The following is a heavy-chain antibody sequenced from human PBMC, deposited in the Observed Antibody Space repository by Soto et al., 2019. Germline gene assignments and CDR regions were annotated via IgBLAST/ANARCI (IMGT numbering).Heavy chain of an antibody. CDR3: ERYVSTMIVVVISLDAFDI. J-gene: IGHJ3*02. V-gene: IGHV4-39*01. CDR2: IYYSGST. CDR1: GGSISSSSYY. Sequence: SETLSLTCTVSGGSISSSSYYWGWIRQPPGKGLEWIGSIYYSGSTYYNPSLKSRVTISVDTSKNQFSLKLSSVTAADTAVYYCERYVSTMIVVVISLDAFDILGQGTMVT. D-gene: IGHD3-22*01.